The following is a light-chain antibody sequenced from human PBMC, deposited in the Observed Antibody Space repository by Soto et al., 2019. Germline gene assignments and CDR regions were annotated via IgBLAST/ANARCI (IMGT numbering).Light chain of an antibody. CDR3: AAWDDSLSGLYV. J-gene: IGLJ1*01. CDR1: NGDVGTCDY. V-gene: IGLV2-11*01. Sequence: QSALIQPPSVSGSPGQSVTISCTGTNGDVGTCDYVSWYQLHPGTVPKPFIYNVNSQPSGVPDRFSGSKSGNAASMAISGLQAEDEADYYCAAWDDSLSGLYVFGTGTKLTVL. CDR2: NVN.